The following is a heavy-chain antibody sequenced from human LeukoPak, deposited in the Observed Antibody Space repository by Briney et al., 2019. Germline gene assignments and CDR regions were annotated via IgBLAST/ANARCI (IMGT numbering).Heavy chain of an antibody. Sequence: GGSLRLSCAASGFTFSSYWMSWVRQAPGKGLEGVANIKQDGSEKYYVDSVKGRFTISRDNAKNSLYLQMNSLRAEDTAVYYCARNTLGDWGYWFDPWGQGTLVTVSS. CDR2: IKQDGSEK. CDR3: ARNTLGDWGYWFDP. CDR1: GFTFSSYW. J-gene: IGHJ5*02. D-gene: IGHD2-21*02. V-gene: IGHV3-7*01.